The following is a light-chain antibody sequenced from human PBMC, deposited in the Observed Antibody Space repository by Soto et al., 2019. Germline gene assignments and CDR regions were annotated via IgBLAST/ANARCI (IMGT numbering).Light chain of an antibody. V-gene: IGLV1-44*01. CDR3: AAWDATLDGYV. J-gene: IGLJ1*01. Sequence: QSVLTQRPSASGTPGQRVTISCSTSSSNHGDNTVNWYQHVPGTAPKLLIYSYDQRPSGVPDRFSGSRSGTSASLAISGLQSEDEADYYCAAWDATLDGYVFGTGTQLTVL. CDR2: SYD. CDR1: SSNHGDNT.